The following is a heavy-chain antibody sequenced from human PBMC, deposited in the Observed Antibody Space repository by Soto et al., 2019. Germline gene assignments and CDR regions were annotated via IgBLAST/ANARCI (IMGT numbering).Heavy chain of an antibody. Sequence: EIQLVQSGGGLVQPGGSLTLSCAASGFTFSSHGMHWVRQTIGKGLESVSTSGTAGDIYYADSVQGRFTISRANAKNSVYLQMSGLRAGDEAVYYCASCPTSGCLYGMAVWGQGTTVTVSS. CDR3: ASCPTSGCLYGMAV. CDR1: GFTFSSHG. CDR2: SGTAGDI. J-gene: IGHJ6*02. V-gene: IGHV3-13*01. D-gene: IGHD2-15*01.